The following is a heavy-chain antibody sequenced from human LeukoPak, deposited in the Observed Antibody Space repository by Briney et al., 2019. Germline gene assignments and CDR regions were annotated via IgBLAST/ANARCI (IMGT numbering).Heavy chain of an antibody. CDR3: ARDMSEYYNSSGYRVF. J-gene: IGHJ4*02. Sequence: GGSLRPSCAASGFTFSSYSMNWVRQAPGKGLEWVSSISGSSSYIYYADSVKGRFTIPRDNAKKSLYLQMNSLRAEDTAVYYCARDMSEYYNSSGYRVFWGQGTLVTVSS. V-gene: IGHV3-21*01. CDR1: GFTFSSYS. CDR2: ISGSSSYI. D-gene: IGHD3-22*01.